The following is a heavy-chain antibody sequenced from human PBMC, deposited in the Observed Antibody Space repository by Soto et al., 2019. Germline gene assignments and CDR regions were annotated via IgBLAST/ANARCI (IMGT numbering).Heavy chain of an antibody. CDR3: AASKGYYYDSSGYSVDY. V-gene: IGHV1-58*01. CDR2: IVVGSGNT. J-gene: IGHJ4*02. Sequence: GASVKVSCKASGFTFTSSAVQWVRQARGQRLEWIGWIVVGSGNTNYAQKFQERVTITRDMSTSTAYMELSSLRSEDTAVYYCAASKGYYYDSSGYSVDYWGQGTLVTVSS. CDR1: GFTFTSSA. D-gene: IGHD3-22*01.